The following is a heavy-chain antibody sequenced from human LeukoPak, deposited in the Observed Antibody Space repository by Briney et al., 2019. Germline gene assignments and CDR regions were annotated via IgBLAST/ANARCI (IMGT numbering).Heavy chain of an antibody. CDR1: GFTFSSYG. D-gene: IGHD6-19*01. V-gene: IGHV3-30*18. CDR2: ISYDGSNK. Sequence: GGSLRLSCAASGFTFSSYGMHWVRQAPGKGLEWVAVISYDGSNKYYADSVKGRFSISRDNSKNTLYLQMNSLRAEDTAVYYCAKIGIAVAGPLSPGEDYWGQGTLVTVSS. CDR3: AKIGIAVAGPLSPGEDY. J-gene: IGHJ4*02.